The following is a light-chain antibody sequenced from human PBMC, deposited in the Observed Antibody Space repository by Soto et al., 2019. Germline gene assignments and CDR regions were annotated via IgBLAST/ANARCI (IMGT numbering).Light chain of an antibody. V-gene: IGKV3-11*01. CDR1: QSVSSY. Sequence: EIVLTQSAATLSLSPGERATLSCRASQSVSSYLAWYQQKPGQAPRLLIYDATNRATGIPARFSGSGSGTDFTLTISSLEPEDFAVYYCQQRSNFSPGTKVDIK. CDR3: QQRSN. J-gene: IGKJ3*01. CDR2: DAT.